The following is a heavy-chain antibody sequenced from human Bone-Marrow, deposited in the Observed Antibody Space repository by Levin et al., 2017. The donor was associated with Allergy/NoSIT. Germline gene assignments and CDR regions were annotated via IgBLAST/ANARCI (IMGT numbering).Heavy chain of an antibody. Sequence: SVKVSCKASGGTFSSDAISWVRQAPGQGLEWMGGIIPIFGPANYAPKFQDRVAISADESTNTVYLDLSSLRSEDTAVYYCARSYCGGDCYSPFDYWGQGTLVTVSS. CDR1: GGTFSSDA. CDR2: IIPIFGPA. CDR3: ARSYCGGDCYSPFDY. V-gene: IGHV1-69*13. D-gene: IGHD2-21*02. J-gene: IGHJ4*02.